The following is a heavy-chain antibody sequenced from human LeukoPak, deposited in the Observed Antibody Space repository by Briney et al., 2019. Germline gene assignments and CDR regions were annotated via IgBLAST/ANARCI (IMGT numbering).Heavy chain of an antibody. Sequence: SETLSLTCTVSGGSISSYYWNWIRQPPGKGLEWIGYIYYSGSTNYNPSLRSRVSISVDTSKKQFSLKLSSVTAADTAVYYCARIPRLLLSGMDVWGQGTTVTVSS. J-gene: IGHJ6*02. D-gene: IGHD1-26*01. CDR1: GGSISSYY. CDR3: ARIPRLLLSGMDV. CDR2: IYYSGST. V-gene: IGHV4-59*08.